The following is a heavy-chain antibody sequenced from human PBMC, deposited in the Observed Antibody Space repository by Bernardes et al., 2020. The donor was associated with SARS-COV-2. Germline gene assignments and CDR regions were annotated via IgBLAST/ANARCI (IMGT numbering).Heavy chain of an antibody. CDR3: ATGRDYYNGD. V-gene: IGHV3-48*01. J-gene: IGHJ3*01. Sequence: LIFSCAASGFTFSSYSMNWVRQAPGTGLEWVSYISSSSSTIYYADSVKGRFTISRDNAKNTAYLQVNSLRLDDTAVYYCATGRDYYNGDWGQGTMVTVSS. CDR2: ISSSSSTI. CDR1: GFTFSSYS. D-gene: IGHD4-17*01.